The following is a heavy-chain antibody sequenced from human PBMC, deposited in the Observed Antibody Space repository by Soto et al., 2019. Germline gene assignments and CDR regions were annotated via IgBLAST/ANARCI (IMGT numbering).Heavy chain of an antibody. J-gene: IGHJ5*02. CDR2: MNPNSGNT. V-gene: IGHV1-8*01. CDR1: GYTFISYD. Sequence: GASVKVSCKASGYTFISYDINWVRQATGQGLEWMGWMNPNSGNTGYAQKFQGRVTMTRNTSISTAYMELSSLRSEDTAVYYCARGTYYYDSSGNNWFDPWGQGTLVTVSS. D-gene: IGHD3-22*01. CDR3: ARGTYYYDSSGNNWFDP.